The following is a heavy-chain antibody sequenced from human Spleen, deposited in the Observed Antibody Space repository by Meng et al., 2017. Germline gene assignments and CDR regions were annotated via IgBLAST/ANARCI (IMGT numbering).Heavy chain of an antibody. V-gene: IGHV4-59*11. D-gene: IGHD1-20*01. CDR3: ARLKSITGLMDY. CDR1: GGSISSHY. Sequence: SETLSLTCTVSGGSISSHYWTWIRQPPGKGLEWIGYIDYSGSTNYKPSLRSRVTISAGTSKNQFSLKLSSVTAADTAVYYCARLKSITGLMDYWGQGTLVTVSS. J-gene: IGHJ4*02. CDR2: IDYSGST.